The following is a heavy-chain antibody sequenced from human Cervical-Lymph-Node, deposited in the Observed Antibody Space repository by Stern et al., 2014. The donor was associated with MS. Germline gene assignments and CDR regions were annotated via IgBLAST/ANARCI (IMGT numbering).Heavy chain of an antibody. CDR2: ICYDGSHQ. V-gene: IGHV3-33*01. D-gene: IGHD6-13*01. Sequence: QVQLVESGGGVVQPGRSLRLSCAASGFTFSDYGMHWVRQAPGTGLEWVAAICYDGSHQYYADSVKGRFTISRDNPKNTVYLQMSSLRAEDTAVYYCARPSEYSSSWLIFTIHYALDVWGQGTTVTVSS. CDR1: GFTFSDYG. J-gene: IGHJ6*01. CDR3: ARPSEYSSSWLIFTIHYALDV.